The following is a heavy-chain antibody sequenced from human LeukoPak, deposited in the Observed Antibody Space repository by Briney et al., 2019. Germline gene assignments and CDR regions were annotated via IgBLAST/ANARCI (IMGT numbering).Heavy chain of an antibody. CDR1: GGTFSSYA. J-gene: IGHJ4*02. V-gene: IGHV1-69*04. CDR3: ARVAVYSSSSGEDY. CDR2: IIPILGIA. Sequence: ASVKVSCKASGGTFSSYAISWVRQAPGQGPEWMGRIIPILGIANYAQKFQGRVTITADKSTSTAYMELSSLRPEDTAVYYCARVAVYSSSSGEDYWGQGTLVTVSS. D-gene: IGHD6-6*01.